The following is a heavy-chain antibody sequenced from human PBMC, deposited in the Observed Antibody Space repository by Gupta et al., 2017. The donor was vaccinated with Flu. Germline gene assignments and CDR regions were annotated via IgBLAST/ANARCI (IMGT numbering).Heavy chain of an antibody. CDR1: GLTFSSYA. CDR2: ISGSGDNT. J-gene: IGHJ4*02. CDR3: AKTVRDYDYLWGNSRYSSYYFDY. V-gene: IGHV3-23*01. D-gene: IGHD3-16*02. Sequence: EVHLLESGGDLLQPGGSLRLSCAASGLTFSSYAMSWVRQAPGKGLEWVSTISGSGDNTYYADSVKGRFTISRDNPKNTLYLQMHNLRAEDTAVYYCAKTVRDYDYLWGNSRYSSYYFDYWGQGTLVTVSS.